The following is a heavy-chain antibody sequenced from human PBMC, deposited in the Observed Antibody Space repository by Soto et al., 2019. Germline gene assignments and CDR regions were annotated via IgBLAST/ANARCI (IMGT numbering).Heavy chain of an antibody. CDR2: IYYSGST. J-gene: IGHJ4*02. V-gene: IGHV4-39*01. CDR1: GGSISSSSYY. Sequence: QLQLQESGPGLVKPSETLSLTCTVSGGSISSSSYYWGWIRQPPGKGLEWIGSIYYSGSTYYNPSLKSRVTISVDTSKNQFSLKLSSVTAADTAVYYCARQKNSGSYDLGIGYWGQGTLVTVSS. CDR3: ARQKNSGSYDLGIGY. D-gene: IGHD1-26*01.